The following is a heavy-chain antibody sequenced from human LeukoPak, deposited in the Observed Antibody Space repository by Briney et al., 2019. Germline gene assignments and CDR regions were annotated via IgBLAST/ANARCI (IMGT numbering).Heavy chain of an antibody. V-gene: IGHV1-2*02. Sequence: HAASVKVSCKASGYTFTGYYMHWVRQAPGQGLEWMGWINPNSGGTNYAQKFQGRVTITTDESTSTAYMELSSLRSEDTAVYYCATIRVSSSRALWYWGQGTLVTVSS. CDR3: ATIRVSSSRALWY. D-gene: IGHD6-6*01. CDR2: INPNSGGT. CDR1: GYTFTGYY. J-gene: IGHJ4*02.